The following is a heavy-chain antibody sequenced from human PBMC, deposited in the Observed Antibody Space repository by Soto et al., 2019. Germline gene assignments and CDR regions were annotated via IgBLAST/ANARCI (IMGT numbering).Heavy chain of an antibody. D-gene: IGHD2-8*01. J-gene: IGHJ4*02. V-gene: IGHV3-30*18. CDR3: AKPLNLGYCTNGVCLGFDY. CDR1: GVTFSSYG. Sequence: GGSLRLSCAASGVTFSSYGMHGVRQAPGKGLEWVAVISYDGSNKYYADSVKGRFTISRDNSKNTLYLQMNSLRAEDTAVYYSAKPLNLGYCTNGVCLGFDYWGQGTLVTVSS. CDR2: ISYDGSNK.